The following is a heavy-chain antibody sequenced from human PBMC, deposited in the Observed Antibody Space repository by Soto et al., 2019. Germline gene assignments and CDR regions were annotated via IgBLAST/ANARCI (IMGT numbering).Heavy chain of an antibody. CDR3: ARDPLSSFAMDV. J-gene: IGHJ6*02. CDR1: GDTFSSYA. D-gene: IGHD3-10*02. Sequence: AASVKVSCKASGDTFSSYAISWVRQAPGKGLEWMGKIIPTFGRTNYAQKFQGRLTISADDSTSTAYMELTSLESEDTAVYYCARDPLSSFAMDVWGQGTTVTVSS. V-gene: IGHV1-69*13. CDR2: IIPTFGRT.